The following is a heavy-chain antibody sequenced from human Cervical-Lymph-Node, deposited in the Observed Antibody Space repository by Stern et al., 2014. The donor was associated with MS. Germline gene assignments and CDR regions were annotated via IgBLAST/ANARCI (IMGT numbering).Heavy chain of an antibody. D-gene: IGHD2-2*01. CDR3: SKAKAPIVVVPAAPGDS. V-gene: IGHV3-30*18. CDR1: GFTFSSYG. Sequence: QVQLVQSGGGVVQPGRSLRLSCAASGFTFSSYGMHWVRQAPGKGLEWVAVISYDGRNKYYADAVKVRITNSRDKYEKKLDLPMNSLRAEDTAVYYCSKAKAPIVVVPAAPGDSWGQGTLVTVSP. CDR2: ISYDGRNK. J-gene: IGHJ4*02.